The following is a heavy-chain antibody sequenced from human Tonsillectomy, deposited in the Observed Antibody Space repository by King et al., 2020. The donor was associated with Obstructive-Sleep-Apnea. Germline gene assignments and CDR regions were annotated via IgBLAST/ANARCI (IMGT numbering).Heavy chain of an antibody. CDR2: ISDDGSNK. CDR1: GFTFSNYG. J-gene: IGHJ6*02. V-gene: IGHV3-30*18. Sequence: VQLVESGGGVVQPGRSLRLSCAASGFTFSNYGMHWVRQAPGKGLEGGAVISDDGSNKFYADSVKGRFTISTDNSKSTLYVQMNSLRVEDTALYHCAKGKGSGSYYHGVDVWGQGTTVTVSS. D-gene: IGHD3-10*01. CDR3: AKGKGSGSYYHGVDV.